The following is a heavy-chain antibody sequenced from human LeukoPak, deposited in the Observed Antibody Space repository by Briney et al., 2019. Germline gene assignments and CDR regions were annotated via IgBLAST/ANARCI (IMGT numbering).Heavy chain of an antibody. CDR2: IYYSGST. V-gene: IGHV4-39*07. CDR3: ARGIAVAGPFDY. Sequence: SETLPLTCTVSGGSISSSSYYWGWIRQPPGKGLEWIGSIYYSGSTYYNPSLKSRVTISVDTSKNQFSLQLNSVTPEDTAVYYCARGIAVAGPFDYWGQGTLVTVSS. D-gene: IGHD6-19*01. J-gene: IGHJ4*02. CDR1: GGSISSSSYY.